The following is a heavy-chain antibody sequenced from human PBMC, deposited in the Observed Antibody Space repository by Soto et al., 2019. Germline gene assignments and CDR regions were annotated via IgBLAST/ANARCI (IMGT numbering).Heavy chain of an antibody. J-gene: IGHJ6*02. CDR1: GYTVTDYE. CDR2: MNPNSGGT. CDR3: AREGGGLYRYGARDYYYGLDV. V-gene: IGHV1-2*02. D-gene: IGHD5-18*01. Sequence: EASVEVACKASGYTVTDYEVDWVRRAPGQGLEWMGWMNPNSGGTTYAERFQGRVTMTRDTSISTAYMELSSLQSDDTAVYYCAREGGGLYRYGARDYYYGLDVWGQGTTVTVSS.